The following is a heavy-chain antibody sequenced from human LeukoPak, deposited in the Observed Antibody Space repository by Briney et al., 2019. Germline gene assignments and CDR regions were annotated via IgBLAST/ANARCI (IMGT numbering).Heavy chain of an antibody. CDR2: ISSSSATI. D-gene: IGHD3-10*01. J-gene: IGHJ4*02. Sequence: PGGSLRLSCAASGFTFSSYSMNWVRQAPGKGLEWVSYISSSSATIYYADSVKGRFTISRDNAKNSLYLQMNSLRAEDTAVYYCARDFYGSGSYYKRTFDYWGQGTLVTVSS. V-gene: IGHV3-48*01. CDR3: ARDFYGSGSYYKRTFDY. CDR1: GFTFSSYS.